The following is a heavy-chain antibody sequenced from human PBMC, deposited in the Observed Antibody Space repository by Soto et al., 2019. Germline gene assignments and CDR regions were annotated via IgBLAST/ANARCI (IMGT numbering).Heavy chain of an antibody. V-gene: IGHV4-39*07. CDR2: IYYSGST. J-gene: IGHJ5*02. Sequence: SETLSLTCNVSGDSIGSSNYYWGWIRQPPGKGLEWIGSIYYSGSTNYNPSLKSRVTISVDTSKNQFSLKLSSVTAADTAVYYCARSMATTYNWFDPWGQGTLVTVSS. CDR3: ARSMATTYNWFDP. CDR1: GDSIGSSNYY. D-gene: IGHD5-18*01.